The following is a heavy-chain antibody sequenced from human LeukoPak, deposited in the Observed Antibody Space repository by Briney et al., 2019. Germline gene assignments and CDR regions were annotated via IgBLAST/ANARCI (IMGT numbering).Heavy chain of an antibody. D-gene: IGHD6-19*01. CDR1: GYTFTSYG. CDR2: ISAYNGNT. CDR3: ARVIAVRNPGIGYYFDY. Sequence: GASVKVSCKASGYTFTSYGISWVRQAPGQGLEWMGWISAYNGNTNYAQKLQGRVTMTTDTSTSTAYMELRSLRSDDTAVYYCARVIAVRNPGIGYYFDYWGQGTLVTVSS. J-gene: IGHJ4*02. V-gene: IGHV1-18*01.